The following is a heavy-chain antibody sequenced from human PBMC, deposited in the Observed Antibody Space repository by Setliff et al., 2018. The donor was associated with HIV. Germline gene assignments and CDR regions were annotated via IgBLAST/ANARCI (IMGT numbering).Heavy chain of an antibody. J-gene: IGHJ5*02. V-gene: IGHV4-38-2*01. CDR3: ARFRVERRLSNWFDP. CDR1: GYSISTAYY. CDR2: VYHSGTT. Sequence: SETLSLTCAVSGYSISTAYYWGWIRQPPGKGLEWIGSVYHSGTTYYNPSLKSRVTISVDTSKNQFSLKLSSVTAADTAVYYCARFRVERRLSNWFDPWGQGTLVTVSS. D-gene: IGHD1-1*01.